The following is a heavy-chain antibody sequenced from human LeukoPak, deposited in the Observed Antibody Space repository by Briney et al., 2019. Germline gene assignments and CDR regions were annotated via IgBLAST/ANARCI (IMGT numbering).Heavy chain of an antibody. D-gene: IGHD3-16*01. CDR3: ARAGGFFSPFGY. J-gene: IGHJ4*02. V-gene: IGHV4-39*01. Sequence: SETLSLTCTVSGGSISSSSYYWGWIRQPPGKGLEWIGSIYYSGSSYYNPSLKSRVTISVDTSKKQFSLKLRSVTAADTAVYYCARAGGFFSPFGYWGQGTLVTVSS. CDR1: GGSISSSSYY. CDR2: IYYSGSS.